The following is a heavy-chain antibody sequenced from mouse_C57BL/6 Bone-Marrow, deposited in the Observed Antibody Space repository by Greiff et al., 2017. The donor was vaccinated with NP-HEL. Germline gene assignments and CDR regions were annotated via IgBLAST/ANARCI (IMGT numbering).Heavy chain of an antibody. CDR2: IYPRDGSN. Sequence: QVQLQQSGPELVKPGASVKLSCKASGYTFTSYDINWVKQRPGQGLEWIGWIYPRDGSNKYNEKFKGKATLTVDTSSSTAYMELHSLTSEDSAVYFCTNYYGSSHYWGQGTTLTVSS. CDR1: GYTFTSYD. J-gene: IGHJ2*01. D-gene: IGHD1-1*01. CDR3: TNYYGSSHY. V-gene: IGHV1-85*01.